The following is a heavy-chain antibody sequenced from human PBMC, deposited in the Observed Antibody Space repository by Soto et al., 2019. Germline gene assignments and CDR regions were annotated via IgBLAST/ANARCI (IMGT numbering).Heavy chain of an antibody. J-gene: IGHJ4*02. CDR1: GFTFSSYA. Sequence: SLRLSCAASGFTFSSYAMHWVRQAPGKGLEWVAVISYDGSNKYYADSVKGRFTISRDNSKNTLDLQMSNLRAEDTAVYYCATVHNTSRSFDYWGQGTLVTVSS. CDR2: ISYDGSNK. V-gene: IGHV3-30-3*01. D-gene: IGHD1-20*01. CDR3: ATVHNTSRSFDY.